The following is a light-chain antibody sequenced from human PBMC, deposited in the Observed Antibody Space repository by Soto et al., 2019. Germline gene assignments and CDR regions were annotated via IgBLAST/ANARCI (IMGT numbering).Light chain of an antibody. J-gene: IGLJ2*01. CDR3: SSYTSTSTVV. CDR1: SSDVGGYNY. V-gene: IGLV2-14*01. CDR2: EVS. Sequence: QSVLTQPASVSGSPGQSITISCTGTSSDVGGYNYVSWYQQHPGKAPKLMIYEVSNRPSGVSNRFSGSKFGNTASLTISGLQAEDDADYYCSSYTSTSTVVFGGGTKLTVL.